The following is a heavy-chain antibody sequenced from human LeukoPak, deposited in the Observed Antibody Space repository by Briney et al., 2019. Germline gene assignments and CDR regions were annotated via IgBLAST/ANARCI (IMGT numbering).Heavy chain of an antibody. CDR3: ARGPNYAFWSGSYYYYMDV. D-gene: IGHD3-3*01. Sequence: ASVKVSCKASGYTFTSYGINWVRQATGQGLEWMGWMNPNSGNTGYAQKFQGRVTMTRSTSINTAYMELSSLRSEDTAVYYCARGPNYAFWSGSYYYYMDVWGKGTTVTVSS. J-gene: IGHJ6*03. V-gene: IGHV1-8*01. CDR2: MNPNSGNT. CDR1: GYTFTSYG.